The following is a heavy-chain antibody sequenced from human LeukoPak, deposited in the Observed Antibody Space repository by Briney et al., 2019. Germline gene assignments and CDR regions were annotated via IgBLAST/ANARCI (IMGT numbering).Heavy chain of an antibody. J-gene: IGHJ4*02. Sequence: GSIXXXXWSXXRQXAXXXXXXXGRIYHSGSTNDNPSLKSRVTMSVDTSKNQFSLRLSSVTAADTAVYYCARDVGAGIAAAFDYWGQGTLVTVSS. CDR3: ARDVGAGIAAAFDY. CDR2: IYHSGST. V-gene: IGHV4-4*07. CDR1: GSIXXXX. D-gene: IGHD6-13*01.